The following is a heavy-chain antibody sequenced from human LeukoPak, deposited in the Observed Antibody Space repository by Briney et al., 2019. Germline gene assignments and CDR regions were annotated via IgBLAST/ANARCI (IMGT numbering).Heavy chain of an antibody. Sequence: GGSLRLSCTASGFTFSSYGMHWVRQAPGKGLEWVSYISSSSDTMYYGDSVKGRFTISRDSAKNSLYLQMNSLRAEDTAVYYCARSRHYYYMDVWGKGTTVTVSS. CDR2: ISSSSDTM. V-gene: IGHV3-48*01. J-gene: IGHJ6*03. CDR1: GFTFSSYG. CDR3: ARSRHYYYMDV.